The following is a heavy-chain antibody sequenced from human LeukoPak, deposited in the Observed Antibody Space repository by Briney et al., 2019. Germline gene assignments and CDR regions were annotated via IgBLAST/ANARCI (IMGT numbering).Heavy chain of an antibody. V-gene: IGHV4-31*01. Sequence: SQTLSLTCTVSDASVTSYGYYWTWIRQHPGKGIEWIGYISYSGNTYYSSSLKRLANIALDSSTNQFSLRLRSVTAADTAMYYCATRMITVYYFDSWGQGTPVTVSS. D-gene: IGHD3-16*01. CDR2: ISYSGNT. J-gene: IGHJ4*02. CDR3: ATRMITVYYFDS. CDR1: DASVTSYGYY.